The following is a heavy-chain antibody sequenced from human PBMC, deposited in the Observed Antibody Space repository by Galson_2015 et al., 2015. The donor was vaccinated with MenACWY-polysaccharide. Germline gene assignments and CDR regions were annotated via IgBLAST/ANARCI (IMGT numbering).Heavy chain of an antibody. CDR3: ARRSLDNWYFDL. CDR2: IHATGST. Sequence: EYIGRIHATGSTAYNPSFRSRVAMSVDLPRNKFSLRLASVTASDTAMYFCARRSLDNWYFDLWGRGTLVIVSS. J-gene: IGHJ2*01. V-gene: IGHV4-4*07. D-gene: IGHD1-1*01.